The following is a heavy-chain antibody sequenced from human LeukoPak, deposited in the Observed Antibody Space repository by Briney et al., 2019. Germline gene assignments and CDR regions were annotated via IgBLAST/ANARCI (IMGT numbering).Heavy chain of an antibody. V-gene: IGHV3-66*04. CDR3: AKPAVLRYFDWLLGH. CDR2: IYSGGST. CDR1: GFIVSSNY. D-gene: IGHD3-9*01. J-gene: IGHJ4*02. Sequence: PGGSLRLSCAASGFIVSSNYMSWVRQAPGKGLEWVSVIYSGGSTYYADSVKGRFTISRDNSKNTLYLQMNSLRAEDTAVYYCAKPAVLRYFDWLLGHWGQGTLVTVSS.